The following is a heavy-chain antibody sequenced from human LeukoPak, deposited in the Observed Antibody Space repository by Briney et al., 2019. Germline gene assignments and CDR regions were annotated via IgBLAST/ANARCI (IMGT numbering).Heavy chain of an antibody. J-gene: IGHJ4*02. CDR1: GYTFTGYY. V-gene: IGHV1-2*02. Sequence: ASVKVSCKASGYTFTGYYIHWVRQAPGQGLEWMGWINPNTGGTNYAQKFHGRVTLTRDTFITTAYMELSRLRSDDTAVYYCAREGSGSLSGLLIDYWGQGTLVTVSS. CDR2: INPNTGGT. D-gene: IGHD3-10*01. CDR3: AREGSGSLSGLLIDY.